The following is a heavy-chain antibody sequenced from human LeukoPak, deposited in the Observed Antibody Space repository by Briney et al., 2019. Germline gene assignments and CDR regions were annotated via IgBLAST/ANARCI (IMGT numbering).Heavy chain of an antibody. J-gene: IGHJ4*02. CDR2: ISGNGGST. Sequence: PWGSLTLSCSASGFTFSSYDLHWVRQAPGMGLEYVSAISGNGGSTSYADSVKGRFTISRDTSKNTLYLQMSSLKAEDTAVYYCVIAVDFDYWGQGTLVTVSS. V-gene: IGHV3-64D*09. CDR3: VIAVDFDY. D-gene: IGHD6-19*01. CDR1: GFTFSSYD.